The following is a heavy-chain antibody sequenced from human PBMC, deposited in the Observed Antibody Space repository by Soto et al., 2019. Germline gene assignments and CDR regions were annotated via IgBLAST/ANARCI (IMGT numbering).Heavy chain of an antibody. J-gene: IGHJ4*02. V-gene: IGHV3-30*18. Sequence: GGSLRLSCAASGFTFSSYGMHWVRQAPGKGLEWVAVISYDGSNKYYADSVKGRFTISRDNSKNTLYLQMNSLRAEDTAVYYCAKNHIVVVTATNTLDYWGQGTLVTVSS. CDR2: ISYDGSNK. CDR1: GFTFSSYG. CDR3: AKNHIVVVTATNTLDY. D-gene: IGHD2-21*02.